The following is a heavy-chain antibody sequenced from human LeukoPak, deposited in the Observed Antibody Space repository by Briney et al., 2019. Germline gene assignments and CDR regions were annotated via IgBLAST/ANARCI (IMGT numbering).Heavy chain of an antibody. J-gene: IGHJ4*02. CDR2: IYYSGST. CDR3: ARQASDYGDYFDY. V-gene: IGHV4-30-4*08. CDR1: GGSISSGDYY. Sequence: SQTLSLTCTVSGGSISSGDYYWSWIRQPPGKGLEWIGYIYYSGSTYYNPSLKSRVTISVDTSKNQFSLKLSSVTAADTAVYYYARQASDYGDYFDYWGQGTLVTVSS. D-gene: IGHD4-17*01.